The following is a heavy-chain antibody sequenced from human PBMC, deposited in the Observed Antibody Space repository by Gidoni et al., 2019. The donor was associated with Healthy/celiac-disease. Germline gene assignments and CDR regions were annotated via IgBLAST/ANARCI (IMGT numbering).Heavy chain of an antibody. J-gene: IGHJ5*02. CDR3: ARLVSEVTTYNWFDP. D-gene: IGHD4-17*01. CDR1: GYSLPGYW. CDR2: IYPGDADT. Sequence: VQLVQSGAEVKKPGESLKISCKGSGYSLPGYWIGWVRQMPGKGREWMGIIYPGDADTGYSPSFQGQVTISADKSISTAYLQWSSLKASDTAMYYCARLVSEVTTYNWFDPWGQGTLVTVSS. V-gene: IGHV5-51*01.